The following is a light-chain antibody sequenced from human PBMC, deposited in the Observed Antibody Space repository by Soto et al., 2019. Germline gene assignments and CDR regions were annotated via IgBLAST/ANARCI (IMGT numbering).Light chain of an antibody. V-gene: IGLV2-14*03. J-gene: IGLJ1*01. Sequence: QSVLTQPPSASGSPGQSVTISCTGTSFNNVSWYQQHPGKAPKLIISDVSHRPSGVSHRFSGSQSAYTASLTISGLQPEDEADYYCSSYSITTSLYVFGTGTKVTVL. CDR3: SSYSITTSLYV. CDR1: SFNN. CDR2: DVS.